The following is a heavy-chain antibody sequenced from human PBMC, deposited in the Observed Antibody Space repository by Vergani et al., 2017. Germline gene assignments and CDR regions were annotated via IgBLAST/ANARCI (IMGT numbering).Heavy chain of an antibody. CDR2: ISSSSSYI. J-gene: IGHJ5*02. V-gene: IGHV3-21*01. CDR1: GFTFSSYS. Sequence: EVQLVESGGGLVKPGGSLRLSCAASGFTFSSYSMNWVRQAPGKGLEWVSSISSSSSYIYYADSVKGRFTISRDNAKNSLYLQMNSLRAEDTAVYYCARDLLDSSGYVHWFDPWGQGTLVTVSS. CDR3: ARDLLDSSGYVHWFDP. D-gene: IGHD3-22*01.